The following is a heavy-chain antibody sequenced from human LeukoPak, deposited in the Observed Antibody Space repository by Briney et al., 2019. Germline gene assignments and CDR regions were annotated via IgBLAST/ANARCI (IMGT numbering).Heavy chain of an antibody. J-gene: IGHJ3*02. V-gene: IGHV3-74*01. D-gene: IGHD1-26*01. Sequence: PGGSLRLSCAASGFTFTCCAMSWVRQAPGKGLVWVSRIYNDGSSTSYADSVKGRFTISRDNAKSTLYLQMNSLRTEDTAVYYCARVRGGSGRSYAADAFDIWGQGTMVTVSS. CDR2: IYNDGSST. CDR1: GFTFTCCA. CDR3: ARVRGGSGRSYAADAFDI.